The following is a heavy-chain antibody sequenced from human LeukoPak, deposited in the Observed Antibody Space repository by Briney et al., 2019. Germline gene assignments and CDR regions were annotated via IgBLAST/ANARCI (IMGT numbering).Heavy chain of an antibody. CDR2: ISSSGSTI. Sequence: GGSLRLSCAASGFTFSDYYMSWIRQAPGKGLEWVSYISSSGSTIYYADSVKGRFTISRDNAKISLYLQMNSLRAEDTAVYYCARAYDFWSGYRAYYFDYWGQGTLVTVSS. D-gene: IGHD3-3*01. CDR1: GFTFSDYY. V-gene: IGHV3-11*01. J-gene: IGHJ4*02. CDR3: ARAYDFWSGYRAYYFDY.